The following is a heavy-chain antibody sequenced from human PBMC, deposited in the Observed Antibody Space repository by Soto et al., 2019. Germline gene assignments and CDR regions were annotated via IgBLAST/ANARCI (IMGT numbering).Heavy chain of an antibody. CDR2: IYYSGST. V-gene: IGHV4-59*01. CDR3: AKTKLLYYDFWSGYFPPYWFGP. CDR1: GGSISSYY. Sequence: SETLSLTCTVSGGSISSYYWSWIRQPPGKGLEWIGYIYYSGSTNYNPSLKSRVTISVDTSKNQFSLKLSSVTAADTAVYYCAKTKLLYYDFWSGYFPPYWFGPWGQGTLVTSPQ. D-gene: IGHD3-3*01. J-gene: IGHJ5*02.